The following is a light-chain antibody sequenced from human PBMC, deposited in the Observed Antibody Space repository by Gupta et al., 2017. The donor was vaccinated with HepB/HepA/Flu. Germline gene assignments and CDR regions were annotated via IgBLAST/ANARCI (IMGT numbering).Light chain of an antibody. CDR3: QHFKNYPLT. V-gene: IGKV1-9*01. J-gene: IGKJ4*01. CDR2: SAS. Sequence: DIQLTQSRSFLSASVGDSVTITCRASQDINSSLVWYQLKPGTAPKLLIYSASSLQSGVPSRFSGSGSGTEFTLTISSLQPEDFATYYCQHFKNYPLTFGRGTQVEVK. CDR1: QDINSS.